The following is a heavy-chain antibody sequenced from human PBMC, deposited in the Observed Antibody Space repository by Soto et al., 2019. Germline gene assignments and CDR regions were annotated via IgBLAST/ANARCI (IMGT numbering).Heavy chain of an antibody. J-gene: IGHJ6*02. V-gene: IGHV3-23*01. D-gene: IGHD1-26*01. Sequence: DVQLLESGGNLVQPGGSLTLSCSASGFTLSSYAMSWVRQAPGKGLEWVSSISAGGDMTYNSDSVKGRFTISRDNSNKGVFLQMHNLRIEDTALYYCSRGDGGGSASPASYYCSGWDVWGQGATVTVS. CDR2: ISAGGDMT. CDR1: GFTLSSYA. CDR3: SRGDGGGSASPASYYCSGWDV.